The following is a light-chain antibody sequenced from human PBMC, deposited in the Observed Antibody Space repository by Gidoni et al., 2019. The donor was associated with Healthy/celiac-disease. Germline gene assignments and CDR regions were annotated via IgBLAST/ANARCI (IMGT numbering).Light chain of an antibody. CDR1: STNIGAGYD. CDR3: QSYDSSLSGWV. J-gene: IGLJ3*02. V-gene: IGLV1-40*01. Sequence: QPVLTQPPSPSGAPGQRVTISCTGGSTNIGAGYDVPWYQQLPGTAPKLLIYGNSNRPSGVPDRFSCAKTGTTAAPAITGLQAEDEADYYCQSYDSSLSGWVFGGGTKLTVL. CDR2: GNS.